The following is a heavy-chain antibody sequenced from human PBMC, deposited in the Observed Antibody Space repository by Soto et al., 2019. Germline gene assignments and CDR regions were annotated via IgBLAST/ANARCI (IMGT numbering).Heavy chain of an antibody. Sequence: EVQLLESGGGLVQPGESLKISCAVSGFTFSSYAMSGVRQAPGKGLEWVSGISGTGRVTNYAESVKGRFTISRDNPKNTLSLEMKSLRAEDTAVYYCAKDVHYDIVTGIEYFDHWGQGTLVTVSS. CDR3: AKDVHYDIVTGIEYFDH. J-gene: IGHJ1*01. D-gene: IGHD3-9*01. V-gene: IGHV3-23*01. CDR1: GFTFSSYA. CDR2: ISGTGRVT.